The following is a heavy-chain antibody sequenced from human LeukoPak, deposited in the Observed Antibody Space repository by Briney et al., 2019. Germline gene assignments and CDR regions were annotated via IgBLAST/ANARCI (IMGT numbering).Heavy chain of an antibody. V-gene: IGHV4-61*09. D-gene: IGHD6-19*01. Sequence: SETLSLTCTVSCDSITSGSYYWSWIRQPAGKGPEWIGHIHTNGGTKYNPSLESRVTISLETSDNQLSLELNSVTATDTHVYYCARSIAVTGKRWLDPWGQGTLVTVSS. CDR1: CDSITSGSYY. CDR3: ARSIAVTGKRWLDP. J-gene: IGHJ5*02. CDR2: IHTNGGT.